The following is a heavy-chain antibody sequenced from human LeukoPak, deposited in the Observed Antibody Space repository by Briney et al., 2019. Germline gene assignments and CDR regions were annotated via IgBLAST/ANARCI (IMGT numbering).Heavy chain of an antibody. CDR2: INHSGST. J-gene: IGHJ5*02. CDR3: ARGVLVGATTGPPRGPWFDP. D-gene: IGHD1-26*01. Sequence: SETLSLTCAVYGGSFSGYYWIWIRHPPGKGLEWIGEINHSGSTNYNPSLKSRVTISVDTSKNQFSLKLSSVTAADTAVYYCARGVLVGATTGPPRGPWFDPWGQGTLVTVSS. V-gene: IGHV4-34*01. CDR1: GGSFSGYY.